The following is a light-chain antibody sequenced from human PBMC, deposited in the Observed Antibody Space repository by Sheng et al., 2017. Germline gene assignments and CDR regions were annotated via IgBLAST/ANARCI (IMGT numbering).Light chain of an antibody. CDR2: WAS. V-gene: IGKV4-1*01. CDR3: QQYYRTPRT. J-gene: IGKJ1*01. Sequence: IVMTQSPDSLAVSLGERATINCKSSQSVLYSSNNKNYLAWYQQKPGQPPKLLIYWASTRESGVPDRFSGSGSGTDFTLTIGSLQAEDVAVYYCQQYYRTPRTFGQGTKVEIK. CDR1: QSVLYSSNNKNY.